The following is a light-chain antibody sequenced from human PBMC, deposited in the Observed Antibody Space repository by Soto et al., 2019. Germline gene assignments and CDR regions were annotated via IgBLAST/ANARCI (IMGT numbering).Light chain of an antibody. CDR3: SSYRSSSTPVCV. Sequence: QSALTQPASVSGSPGQSITISCTGTSSDVGGCNFVSWYQQYPGKAPKLIIFEVNNRPSGISSRFSGSKSGNTASLTISGLQAEDEADYYCSSYRSSSTPVCVFGSGTKGTVL. V-gene: IGLV2-14*01. CDR2: EVN. CDR1: SSDVGGCNF. J-gene: IGLJ1*01.